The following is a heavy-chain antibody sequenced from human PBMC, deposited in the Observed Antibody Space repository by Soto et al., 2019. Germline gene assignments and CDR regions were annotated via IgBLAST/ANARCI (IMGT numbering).Heavy chain of an antibody. CDR3: AKTRGAMIYAISVYGMDV. CDR2: ISGSADST. V-gene: IGHV3-23*01. CDR1: GCSFSSFA. Sequence: EVQLLEAGGGFIHPGGPLRLSCAASGCSFSSFAMDWVRQAPGNGLEWLSIISGSADSTFYAGSVKRRFTISRDNSKSTLYLQINSVRAEDTAVYYCAKTRGAMIYAISVYGMDVWGQGTTVTVSS. J-gene: IGHJ6*02. D-gene: IGHD2-8*01.